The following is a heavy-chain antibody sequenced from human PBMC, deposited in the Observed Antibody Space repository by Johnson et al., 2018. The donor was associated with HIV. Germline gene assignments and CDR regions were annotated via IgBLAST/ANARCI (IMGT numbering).Heavy chain of an antibody. CDR3: ARGCRDGYTCDVFYV. CDR2: ISYDGSNK. D-gene: IGHD5-24*01. V-gene: IGHV3-30*14. CDR1: GFTFSSYA. Sequence: QVQLVESGGGVVQPGRSLRLSCAASGFTFSSYAMHWVRQAPGKGLEWVAVISYDGSNKYYADSVKGRFTISRDNSKNTLYLQMNSLRVEDTAVYFCARGCRDGYTCDVFYVWGQGTRVTFSS. J-gene: IGHJ3*01.